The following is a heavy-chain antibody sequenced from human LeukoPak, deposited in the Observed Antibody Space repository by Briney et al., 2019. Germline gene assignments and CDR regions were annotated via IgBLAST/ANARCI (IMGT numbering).Heavy chain of an antibody. V-gene: IGHV1-18*01. CDR2: ISAYNGNT. CDR1: GYTFTSYG. D-gene: IGHD2-15*01. Sequence: WASVEVSCKASGYTFTSYGISWVRQAPGQGLEWMGWISAYNGNTNYAQKLQGRVTMTTDTSTSTAYMELRSLRSDDTAVYYCARDLGYCSGGSCYSGGRHLNWGQGTLVTVSS. J-gene: IGHJ4*02. CDR3: ARDLGYCSGGSCYSGGRHLN.